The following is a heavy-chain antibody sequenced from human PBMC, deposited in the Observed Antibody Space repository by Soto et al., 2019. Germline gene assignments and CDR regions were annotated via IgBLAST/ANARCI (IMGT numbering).Heavy chain of an antibody. CDR2: MNQDGSEK. CDR1: GFTFSDYW. CDR3: VPGALARGEVIPTDFDY. V-gene: IGHV3-7*01. J-gene: IGHJ4*02. Sequence: EVQLVESGGGLVQPGGSLRLSCAASGFTFSDYWMSWVRQAPGKGLEWVANMNQDGSEKYYVGSVKGRFTISRDNAKNSLFLQMNSLRAEDTALYYCVPGALARGEVIPTDFDYWGQGTLVTVSS. D-gene: IGHD3-10*01.